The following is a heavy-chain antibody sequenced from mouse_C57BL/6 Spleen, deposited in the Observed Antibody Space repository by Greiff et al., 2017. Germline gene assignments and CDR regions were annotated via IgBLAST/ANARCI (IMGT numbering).Heavy chain of an antibody. Sequence: QVQLQQPGAELVMPWASVKLSCKASGYTFTSYWMHWVKQRPGQGLEWIGEIDPSDSYTNYNQKFKGKSTLTVDKSSSTAYMQLSSLTSEDSAVYYCARSTGFDYWGQGTTLTVSS. J-gene: IGHJ2*01. CDR3: ARSTGFDY. V-gene: IGHV1-69*01. CDR2: IDPSDSYT. D-gene: IGHD4-1*02. CDR1: GYTFTSYW.